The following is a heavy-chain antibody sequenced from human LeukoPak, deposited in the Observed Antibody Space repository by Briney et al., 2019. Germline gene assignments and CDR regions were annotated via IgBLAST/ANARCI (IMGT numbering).Heavy chain of an antibody. D-gene: IGHD1-26*01. CDR3: ARVAGATTKLAFDI. CDR2: INHSGST. V-gene: IGHV4-34*01. CDR1: GGSFSGYY. Sequence: SETLSLTCAVYGGSFSGYYWSWIRQPPGKGLEWIGEINHSGSTNYNPSLKSRVTISVGTSKNQFSLKLSSVTAADTAVYYCARVAGATTKLAFDIWGQGTMVTVSS. J-gene: IGHJ3*02.